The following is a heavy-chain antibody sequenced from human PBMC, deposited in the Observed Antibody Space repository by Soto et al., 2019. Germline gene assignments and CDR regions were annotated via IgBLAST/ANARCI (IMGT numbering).Heavy chain of an antibody. CDR1: GYTFTSYA. J-gene: IGHJ6*02. CDR3: ARDPSYYGMDV. CDR2: INAGNGHT. Sequence: QVPLVQSGAEEKKPGASVRVSCKASGYTFTSYAMHWVRQAPGQRLEWMGWINAGNGHTKYSQKFQGRVTITRDTSASTAYMELSSLRSEDTAVYYCARDPSYYGMDVWGQGTTVTVSS. V-gene: IGHV1-3*05.